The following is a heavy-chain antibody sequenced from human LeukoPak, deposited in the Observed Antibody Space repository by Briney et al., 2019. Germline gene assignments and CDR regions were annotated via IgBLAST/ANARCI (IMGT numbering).Heavy chain of an antibody. V-gene: IGHV1-69*13. D-gene: IGHD5-18*01. CDR2: IIPIFGTA. CDR1: GGTFSSYA. CDR3: ARVTHTELSTWFDP. Sequence: SVKVSCKASGGTFSSYAISWVRQAPGQGLEWMGGIIPIFGTANYAQKFQGRVTITADESTSTAYMELSSLRSEDTAVYFCARVTHTELSTWFDPWGQGTLVTVSS. J-gene: IGHJ5*02.